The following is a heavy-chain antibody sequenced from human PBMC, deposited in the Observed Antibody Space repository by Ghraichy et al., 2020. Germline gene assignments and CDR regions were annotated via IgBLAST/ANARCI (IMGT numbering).Heavy chain of an antibody. CDR1: GGSISSGGYY. Sequence: SETLSLTCTVSGGSISSGGYYWSWIRQHPGKGLEWIGYIYYSGSTYYNPSLKSRVTISVDTSKNQFSLKLSSVTAADTAVYYCARIIVVVPAATYWYFDLWGRGTLVTVSS. CDR2: IYYSGST. D-gene: IGHD2-2*01. CDR3: ARIIVVVPAATYWYFDL. J-gene: IGHJ2*01. V-gene: IGHV4-31*03.